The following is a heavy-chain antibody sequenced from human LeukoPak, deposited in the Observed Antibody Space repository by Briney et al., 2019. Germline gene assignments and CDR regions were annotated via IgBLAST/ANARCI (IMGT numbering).Heavy chain of an antibody. CDR3: ARSHYSGGWYRYFGL. D-gene: IGHD6-19*01. CDR1: GYTFTTYW. V-gene: IGHV5-51*01. Sequence: GESLKISCKASGYTFTTYWIGWVRQMPGKGLEWMEIIYPGDSDSRYSPSFEGQVTISADKSISTAYLQWSSLKASDTAMYYCARSHYSGGWYRYFGLWGRGTLVTVSS. J-gene: IGHJ2*01. CDR2: IYPGDSDS.